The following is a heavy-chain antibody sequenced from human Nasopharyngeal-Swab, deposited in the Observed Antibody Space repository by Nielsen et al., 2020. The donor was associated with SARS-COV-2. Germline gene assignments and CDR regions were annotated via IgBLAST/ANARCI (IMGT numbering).Heavy chain of an antibody. CDR3: ARDRATPSPGYYYYGMDV. Sequence: GESLKISCAASGFTFSSYSMNWVRQAPGKGLECVSYISSSSSTIYYADSVKGRFTISRDNAKNSLYLQMNSLRAEDTAVYYCARDRATPSPGYYYYGMDVWGQGTTVTVSS. CDR2: ISSSSSTI. CDR1: GFTFSSYS. V-gene: IGHV3-48*04. J-gene: IGHJ6*02.